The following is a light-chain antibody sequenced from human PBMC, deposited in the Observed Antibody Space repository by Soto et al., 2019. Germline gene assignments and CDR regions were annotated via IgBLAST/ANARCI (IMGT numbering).Light chain of an antibody. CDR1: QSVSSNY. Sequence: ERVRCQRRATRFVPPGTRANHSFMASQSVSSNYLAWYQQKPGQAPRLLIYGAYNRAPGIPDGSSGSGYGSDFPLSIIRLEPEDCAVDYCQQYGSSGTFGQGTKVDIK. CDR3: QQYGSSGT. J-gene: IGKJ1*01. V-gene: IGKV3-20*01. CDR2: GAY.